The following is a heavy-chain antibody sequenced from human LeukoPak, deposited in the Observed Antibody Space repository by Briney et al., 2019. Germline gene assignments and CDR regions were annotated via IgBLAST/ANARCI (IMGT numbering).Heavy chain of an antibody. CDR2: FDPEDGET. V-gene: IGHV1-24*01. Sequence: ASVTVSCKVSGYTLTELSMHWVRQAPGKGIEWMGGFDPEDGETIYAQKFQGRVTMTEDTSTDTAYMELSSLRSEDTAVYYCATTSDALRFLAELDYWGQGTLVTVSS. CDR3: ATTSDALRFLAELDY. J-gene: IGHJ4*02. CDR1: GYTLTELS. D-gene: IGHD3-3*01.